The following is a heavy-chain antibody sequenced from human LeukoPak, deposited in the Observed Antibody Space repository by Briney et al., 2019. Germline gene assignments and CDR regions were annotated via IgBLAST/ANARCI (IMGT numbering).Heavy chain of an antibody. Sequence: GGSLRLSCAASGFAFSSHGMHWVRQAPGKGLEGVAVIWPDGSIKCYAESAKGRFTISRDNSKSTLYLQMNSLRAEDTAVYYCARAIDSYGFYDSWGQGTLVAVSS. CDR2: IWPDGSIK. CDR3: ARAIDSYGFYDS. D-gene: IGHD5-18*01. V-gene: IGHV3-33*01. J-gene: IGHJ4*02. CDR1: GFAFSSHG.